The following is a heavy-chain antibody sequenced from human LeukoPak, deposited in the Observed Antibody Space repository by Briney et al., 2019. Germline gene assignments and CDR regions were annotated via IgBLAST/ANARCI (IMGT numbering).Heavy chain of an antibody. Sequence: SETLSLTCAVYGGSFSGYYWSWIRQPPGKGLEWIGEINHSGSTNYNPSLKSRVTISVDTSKNQFSLRLTSVTAADTAVYYCARSGTGLLRYYFDYWGQGTLITVSS. D-gene: IGHD3-22*01. CDR3: ARSGTGLLRYYFDY. CDR2: INHSGST. J-gene: IGHJ4*02. V-gene: IGHV4-34*01. CDR1: GGSFSGYY.